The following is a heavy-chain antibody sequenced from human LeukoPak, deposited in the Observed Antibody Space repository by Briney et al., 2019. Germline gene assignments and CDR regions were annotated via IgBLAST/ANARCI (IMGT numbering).Heavy chain of an antibody. CDR2: IWYDGSNK. CDR1: GFTFSSYG. V-gene: IGHV3-33*01. Sequence: PGGSLRLSCAASGFTFSSYGMHWVRQAPGKGLEWVAVIWYDGSNKYYADSVKGRFTISRDNSKNTLYLQMNSLRAEDTAVYYCAREHSSGPTRNVFDIWGQGTMVTVSS. D-gene: IGHD6-19*01. CDR3: AREHSSGPTRNVFDI. J-gene: IGHJ3*02.